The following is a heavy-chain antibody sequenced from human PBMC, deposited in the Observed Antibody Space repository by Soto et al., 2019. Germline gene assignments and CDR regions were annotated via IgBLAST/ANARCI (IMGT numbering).Heavy chain of an antibody. Sequence: PVGSLRLSCAASGFTFDDYAMHWVRQAPGKGLEWVSGISWNSGSIGYADSVKGRFTISRDNAKNSLYLQMNSLRAEDTALYYCAKDLYSSSSVGMDVWGQGTTVTVSS. V-gene: IGHV3-9*01. CDR1: GFTFDDYA. J-gene: IGHJ6*02. CDR3: AKDLYSSSSVGMDV. D-gene: IGHD6-6*01. CDR2: ISWNSGSI.